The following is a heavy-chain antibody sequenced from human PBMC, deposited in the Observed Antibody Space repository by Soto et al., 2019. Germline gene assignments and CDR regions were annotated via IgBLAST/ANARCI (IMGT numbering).Heavy chain of an antibody. Sequence: PGGSLRLSCAASGFTFSSFWRHWVRQAPGKGLVWVSHINSDGSSTTYADSVKGRFTISRDNAKNTLYLQMNSLRAEDTAVYYCVRDDIGPGIDYWGLGTLVTVSS. CDR3: VRDDIGPGIDY. V-gene: IGHV3-74*01. CDR1: GFTFSSFW. CDR2: INSDGSST. J-gene: IGHJ4*02.